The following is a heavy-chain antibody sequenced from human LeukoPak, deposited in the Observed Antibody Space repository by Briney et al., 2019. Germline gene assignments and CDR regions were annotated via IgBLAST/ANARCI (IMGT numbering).Heavy chain of an antibody. CDR2: IYYSGST. V-gene: IGHV4-59*01. J-gene: IGHJ4*02. CDR3: ARVGGSLYYFDY. Sequence: PSETLSLTCTVSGGSISSYYWSWIRQPPGKGLEWIGYIYYSGSTNYNPSLKSRVTISVDTSKNQFSLKLSSVTAADTAVYYCARVGGSLYYFDYWGQGTLVTVSS. CDR1: GGSISSYY. D-gene: IGHD1-26*01.